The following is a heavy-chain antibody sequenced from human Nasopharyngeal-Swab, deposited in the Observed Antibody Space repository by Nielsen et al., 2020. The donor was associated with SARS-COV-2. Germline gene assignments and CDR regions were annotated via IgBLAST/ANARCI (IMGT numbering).Heavy chain of an antibody. CDR1: GFTFSSYA. D-gene: IGHD1-26*01. CDR3: ARPYSGSCYGAFDI. J-gene: IGHJ3*02. CDR2: ISYDGSNK. Sequence: GESLKISCAASGFTFSSYAMHWVRQAPGKGLEWVAVISYDGSNKYYADSVKGRFTISRDNSKNTLYLQMNSLRAEDTAVYYCARPYSGSCYGAFDIWGQGTMVTVSS. V-gene: IGHV3-30*04.